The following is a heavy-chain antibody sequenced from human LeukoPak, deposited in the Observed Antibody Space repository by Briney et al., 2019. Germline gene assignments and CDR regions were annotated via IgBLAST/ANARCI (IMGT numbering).Heavy chain of an antibody. D-gene: IGHD3-10*01. Sequence: SETLSLTCAVYGGSFSGYYWSWIRQPPGKGLEWIGEINHSGSTNYNPSLKSRVTISVDTSKNQFSLKLSSVTAADTAVYYCARGRYYYGSGSEMLYYFDYWGQGTLVTVSS. J-gene: IGHJ4*02. CDR1: GGSFSGYY. CDR3: ARGRYYYGSGSEMLYYFDY. CDR2: INHSGST. V-gene: IGHV4-34*01.